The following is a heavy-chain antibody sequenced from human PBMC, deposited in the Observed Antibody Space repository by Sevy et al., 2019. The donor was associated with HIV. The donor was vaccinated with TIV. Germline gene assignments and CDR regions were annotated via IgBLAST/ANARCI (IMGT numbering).Heavy chain of an antibody. CDR2: ISAYNGNT. D-gene: IGHD3-3*01. J-gene: IGHJ4*02. V-gene: IGHV1-18*01. Sequence: ASVKVSCKASGYTFTSYGISWVRQAPGQGLEWMGWISAYNGNTNYAQKLQGRVTLTTDTSTSTAYMELRSLRSDDTAVYYGAGDLVTIFGVVRQPGYFDYWGQGTLVTVSS. CDR1: GYTFTSYG. CDR3: AGDLVTIFGVVRQPGYFDY.